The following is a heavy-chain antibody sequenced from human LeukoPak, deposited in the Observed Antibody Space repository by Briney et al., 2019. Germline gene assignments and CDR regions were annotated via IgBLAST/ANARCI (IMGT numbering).Heavy chain of an antibody. J-gene: IGHJ4*02. D-gene: IGHD3-3*01. CDR1: GGSISSSSYY. CDR2: IYYSGST. Sequence: SETLSLTCTVSGGSISSSSYYWGWIRQPPGKGLEWIGSIYYSGSTYYNPSLKSRVTISVDTSKNQFSLKLSSVTAADTAVYYCASTIFGVVHPIDYFDYWGQGTLVTVSS. V-gene: IGHV4-39*01. CDR3: ASTIFGVVHPIDYFDY.